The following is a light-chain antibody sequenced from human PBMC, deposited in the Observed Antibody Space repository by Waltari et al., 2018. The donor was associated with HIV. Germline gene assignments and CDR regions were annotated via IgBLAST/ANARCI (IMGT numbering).Light chain of an antibody. Sequence: QSVLPQPPSISGAPGPRVTVSCSESSSNVGAGLGVLWYHHIPGTAPRLLIYENTKRPSGVPDRFSASRSGASASLAITGLQASDAGDYYCQSYDGRLSDWVFGGGTRLTVL. V-gene: IGLV1-40*01. CDR2: ENT. CDR1: SSNVGAGLG. J-gene: IGLJ3*02. CDR3: QSYDGRLSDWV.